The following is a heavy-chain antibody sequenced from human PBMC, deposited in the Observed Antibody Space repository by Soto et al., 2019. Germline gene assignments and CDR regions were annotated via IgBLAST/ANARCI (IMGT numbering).Heavy chain of an antibody. CDR2: IYYSGST. CDR1: GGSISSYY. CDR3: ASSVLGYCSGGSCYSPYYYYMDV. D-gene: IGHD2-15*01. Sequence: ASETLSLTCPVSGGSISSYYWSWIRQPPGKGLEWIGYIYYSGSTNYNPSLKSRVTISVDTSKNQFSLKLSSVTAADTAVYYCASSVLGYCSGGSCYSPYYYYMDVWGKGTTVTVSS. J-gene: IGHJ6*03. V-gene: IGHV4-59*08.